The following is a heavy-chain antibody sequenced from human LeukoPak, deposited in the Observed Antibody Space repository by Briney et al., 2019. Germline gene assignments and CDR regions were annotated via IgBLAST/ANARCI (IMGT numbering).Heavy chain of an antibody. D-gene: IGHD6-13*01. Sequence: PSETLSLTCAVYGGSFSGYYWSWIRQPPGKWLEWIGEINHNGSTYYNPSLKSRVTISVDTSKDQFSLKLRSVTAADTAMYYCARAYSSSWYYNWFDPWGQGTLVTVSS. CDR1: GGSFSGYY. CDR3: ARAYSSSWYYNWFDP. V-gene: IGHV4-34*01. CDR2: INHNGST. J-gene: IGHJ5*02.